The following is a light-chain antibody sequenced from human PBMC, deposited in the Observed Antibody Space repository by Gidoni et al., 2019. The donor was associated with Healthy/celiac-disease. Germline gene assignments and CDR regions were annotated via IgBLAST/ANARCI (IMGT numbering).Light chain of an antibody. CDR3: QQSYSTLS. Sequence: DIQMTQSPSSPSASVGDRVTITCRASQSISSYLNWYQQKPWKAPKLLTYAASSLQSGVPSRFSGSGSGSDFPLTISSLQHEDFATYYCQQSYSTLSFGGGTKVEIK. CDR2: AAS. J-gene: IGKJ4*01. CDR1: QSISSY. V-gene: IGKV1-39*01.